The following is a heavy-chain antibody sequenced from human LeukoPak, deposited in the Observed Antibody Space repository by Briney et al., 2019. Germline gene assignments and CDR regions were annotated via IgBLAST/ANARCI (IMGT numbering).Heavy chain of an antibody. D-gene: IGHD3-22*01. CDR1: GYTFTGYY. Sequence: ASVKVSCKASGYTFTGYYLHWVRQAPGQGLEWMGWINPNSGGTNYAQKLQGRVTMTTDTSTSTAYMELRSLRSDDTAVYYCARTKPKYYYDSSGYYAYWGQGTLVTVSS. CDR3: ARTKPKYYYDSSGYYAY. CDR2: INPNSGGT. V-gene: IGHV1-2*02. J-gene: IGHJ4*02.